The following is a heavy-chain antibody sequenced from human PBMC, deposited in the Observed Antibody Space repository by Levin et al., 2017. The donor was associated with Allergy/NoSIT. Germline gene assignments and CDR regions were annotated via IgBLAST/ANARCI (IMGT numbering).Heavy chain of an antibody. J-gene: IGHJ4*02. CDR2: IYSRGST. CDR1: GCSITSHTYC. D-gene: IGHD6-19*01. Sequence: ESLKISCTVSGCSITSHTYCWAWIRQPPGKGLEWIGSIYSRGSTSYNPSLKSRVTISVDTSKNQFSLELGSVTAADTAVYYCAREVPGTSQIDYWGQGTLVIVSS. CDR3: AREVPGTSQIDY. V-gene: IGHV4-39*07.